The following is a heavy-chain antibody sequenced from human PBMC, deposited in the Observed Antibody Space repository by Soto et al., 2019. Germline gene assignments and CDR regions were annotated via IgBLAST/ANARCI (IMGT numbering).Heavy chain of an antibody. D-gene: IGHD6-19*01. CDR2: ISGDGSNT. J-gene: IGHJ6*02. CDR3: AAGTPVAGREWGYYYYGMDV. CDR1: GFIFNEYG. Sequence: PGGSLRLSCAASGFIFNEYGMHWVRQAPGKGLEWVSVISGDGSNTYYADSVKGRFTISRDNSKNTLYLQMNSLRSEDTAVYYCAAGTPVAGREWGYYYYGMDVWGQGTTVTVS. V-gene: IGHV3-30*02.